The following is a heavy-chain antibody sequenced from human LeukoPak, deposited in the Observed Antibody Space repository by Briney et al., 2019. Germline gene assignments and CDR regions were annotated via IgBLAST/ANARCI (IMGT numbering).Heavy chain of an antibody. CDR2: ISSSSSYI. J-gene: IGHJ4*02. CDR1: GFTFSSYS. V-gene: IGHV3-21*01. D-gene: IGHD5-24*01. Sequence: GGSLRLSCAASGFTFSSYSMNWVRQAPGKGLEWVSSISSSSSYIYYADSVKGRFTISRDNAKNSLYLQMNSLRAEDTAVYYCARDGDGYNGPMTRGQGTLVTVSS. CDR3: ARDGDGYNGPMT.